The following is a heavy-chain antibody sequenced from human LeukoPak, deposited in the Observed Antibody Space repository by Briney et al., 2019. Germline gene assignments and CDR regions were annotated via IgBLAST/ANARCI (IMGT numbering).Heavy chain of an antibody. J-gene: IGHJ4*02. Sequence: GGSLRLSCAASGFTVSSNYMSWVRQAPGKGLEWVSVIYSGGTTYYADSVKGRFTISRDDPKNTLYLQMNSLRAEDTAVYYCARDRNAMYYWGQGTLVTVSS. CDR1: GFTVSSNY. CDR2: IYSGGTT. D-gene: IGHD1-1*01. V-gene: IGHV3-66*01. CDR3: ARDRNAMYY.